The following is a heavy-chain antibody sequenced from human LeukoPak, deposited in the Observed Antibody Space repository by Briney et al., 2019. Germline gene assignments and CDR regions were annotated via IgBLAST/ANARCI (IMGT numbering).Heavy chain of an antibody. CDR1: GFTFSSYW. V-gene: IGHV3-66*01. Sequence: GGSLRLSCAASGFTFSSYWMHWVRQAPGKGLEWVSVTDSGGSTYYGDSVKDRFTISRDNSKNTLYLQMNSLRAEDTAVCYCARAGSSTPYFDYWGQGTLVTVSS. CDR3: ARAGSSTPYFDY. CDR2: TDSGGST. D-gene: IGHD2-2*01. J-gene: IGHJ4*02.